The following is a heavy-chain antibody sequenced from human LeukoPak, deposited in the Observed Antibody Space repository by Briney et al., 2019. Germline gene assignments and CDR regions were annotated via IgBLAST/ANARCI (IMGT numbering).Heavy chain of an antibody. V-gene: IGHV4-4*02. Sequence: SETLSLTCAVSGGSISSSNWWSWVRQPPGKGLEWIGEIYHSGGTNYNPSLKSRVTISVDTSKNQFSLKLSSVTAADTAVYYCARHELAIYHSSGYSPPRNAFDVWGQGTMVTVSS. J-gene: IGHJ3*01. CDR3: ARHELAIYHSSGYSPPRNAFDV. CDR1: GGSISSSNW. D-gene: IGHD3-22*01. CDR2: IYHSGGT.